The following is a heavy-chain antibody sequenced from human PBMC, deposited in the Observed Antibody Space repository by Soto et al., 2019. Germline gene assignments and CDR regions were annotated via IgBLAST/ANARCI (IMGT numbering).Heavy chain of an antibody. CDR2: ISYDGSNK. CDR1: GFTFSSYA. CDR3: AREWNFYYYYYGMDV. D-gene: IGHD1-7*01. J-gene: IGHJ6*02. V-gene: IGHV3-30-3*01. Sequence: GGSLRLSCAASGFTFSSYAMHWVRQAPGKGLEWVAVISYDGSNKYYADSVKGRFTISRDNSKNTLYLQMNSLRAEDTAVYYCAREWNFYYYYYGMDVWGQGTTVTVS.